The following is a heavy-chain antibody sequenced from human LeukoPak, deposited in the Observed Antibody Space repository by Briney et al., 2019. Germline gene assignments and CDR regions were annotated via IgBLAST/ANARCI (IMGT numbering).Heavy chain of an antibody. CDR2: IYSGGST. D-gene: IGHD6-6*01. V-gene: IGHV3-66*01. CDR1: GFTVSSNY. J-gene: IGHJ6*02. CDR3: ARETHSSSSGGYYYYGMDV. Sequence: GGSLRLSCAASGFTVSSNYMSWVRQAPGKGLEWVSVIYSGGSTYYADSVKGRFTISRDNSKNTLYLQMNSLRAEDTAVYYCARETHSSSSGGYYYYGMDVWGQGTTVTVSS.